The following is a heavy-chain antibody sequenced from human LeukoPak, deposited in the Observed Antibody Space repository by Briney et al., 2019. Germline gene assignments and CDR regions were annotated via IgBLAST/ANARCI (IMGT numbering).Heavy chain of an antibody. CDR3: AKDRYYGSGSRLFDY. Sequence: PGGSLRLSCAASGFTFSSYAMSWVRQAPGKGLEWVSAIIRSGRSTYYADSVKGRFTISRDNSKNTLYLQMNSLRAEDTAVYYCAKDRYYGSGSRLFDYWGQGILVTVS. V-gene: IGHV3-23*01. D-gene: IGHD3-10*01. CDR1: GFTFSSYA. CDR2: IIRSGRST. J-gene: IGHJ4*02.